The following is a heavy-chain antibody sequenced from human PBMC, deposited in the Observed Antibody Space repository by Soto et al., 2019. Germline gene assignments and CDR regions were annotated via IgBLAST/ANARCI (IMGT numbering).Heavy chain of an antibody. J-gene: IGHJ4*02. D-gene: IGHD3-3*01. Sequence: QVQLVESGGGVVQPGRSLRLSCAASGFTFSRYGMHWVRPAPGKGLVWVAVLSYDGSNKYYADSVERRFTISRDNSKHTLYLQMTSLRAQDTAVYYCAKDLSDVWSGYFHDYWGKGPLVPVSS. CDR2: LSYDGSNK. CDR1: GFTFSRYG. V-gene: IGHV3-30*18. CDR3: AKDLSDVWSGYFHDY.